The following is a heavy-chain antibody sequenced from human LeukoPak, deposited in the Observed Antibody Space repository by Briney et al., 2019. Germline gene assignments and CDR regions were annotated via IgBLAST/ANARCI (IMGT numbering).Heavy chain of an antibody. J-gene: IGHJ5*02. CDR2: IIPIFGTA. D-gene: IGHD3-3*01. Sequence: SVKVCCKASGGTFSIYAISWVRQAPGQGLEWMGGIIPIFGTASYAQKVQGRGTITTDESTNTAYMELSSLRSEDTAVYYCARALPAPKVLRFLEDWFDPWGQGTLATVSS. CDR3: ARALPAPKVLRFLEDWFDP. V-gene: IGHV1-69*05. CDR1: GGTFSIYA.